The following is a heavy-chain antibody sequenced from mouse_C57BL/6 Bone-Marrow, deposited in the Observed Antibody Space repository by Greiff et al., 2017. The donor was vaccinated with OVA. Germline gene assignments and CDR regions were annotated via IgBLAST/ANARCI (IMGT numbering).Heavy chain of an antibody. CDR3: VRQPYGSNWYVDV. CDR1: GFSFNTYA. D-gene: IGHD1-1*01. Sequence: EVMLVESGGGLVQPKGSLKLSCAASGFSFNTYAMNWVRQAPGKGLEWVARIRSNSNTNATYYAESVKDRLTISRDDSESMLYLQMNNLKTEDTAMYYCVRQPYGSNWYVDVWGTGTTVTVSS. CDR2: IRSNSNTNAT. J-gene: IGHJ1*03. V-gene: IGHV10-1*01.